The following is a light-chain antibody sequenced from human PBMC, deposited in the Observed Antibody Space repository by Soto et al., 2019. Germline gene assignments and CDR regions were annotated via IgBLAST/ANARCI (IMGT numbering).Light chain of an antibody. V-gene: IGKV3-15*01. CDR1: QSVSSD. J-gene: IGKJ1*01. Sequence: EIVMTQSPATLSVSPGERATLSCRASQSVSSDLAWYHQKPDQAPRLLIYGASTRATGIPARFSGSGSGTEFTLTINSPQPEDFAVYYCQQYNNWPRTLGQGTKVDIK. CDR3: QQYNNWPRT. CDR2: GAS.